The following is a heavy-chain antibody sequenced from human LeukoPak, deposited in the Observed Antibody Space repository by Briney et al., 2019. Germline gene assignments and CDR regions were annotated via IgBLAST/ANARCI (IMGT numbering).Heavy chain of an antibody. CDR2: ISNSGSTI. CDR1: GFTFSDYY. D-gene: IGHD6-13*01. Sequence: GGSLRLSCAASGFTFSDYYMSWIRQAPGKGLEWVSYISNSGSTIYYADSVKGRFTISRDNAKNSLYLQMNSLRAEDTAVYYCAREFLVGSSWYYYMDVWGKGTTVTISS. CDR3: AREFLVGSSWYYYMDV. J-gene: IGHJ6*03. V-gene: IGHV3-11*01.